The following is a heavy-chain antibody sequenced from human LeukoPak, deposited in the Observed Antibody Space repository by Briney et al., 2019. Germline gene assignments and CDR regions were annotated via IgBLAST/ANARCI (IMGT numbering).Heavy chain of an antibody. CDR1: GGSISSYY. D-gene: IGHD5-24*01. Sequence: PSETLSLTCTVSGGSISSYYWSWIRQPPGKGLEWIGYIYYSGSTNYNPSLKSRVTISVDTSKNQFSLKLSSVTAADTAVYYCARDHSEMGYYYYGMDVWGQGTTVTVSS. J-gene: IGHJ6*02. V-gene: IGHV4-59*01. CDR2: IYYSGST. CDR3: ARDHSEMGYYYYGMDV.